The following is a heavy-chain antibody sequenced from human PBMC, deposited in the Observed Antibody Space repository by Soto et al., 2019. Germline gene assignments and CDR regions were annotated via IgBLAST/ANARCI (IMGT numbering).Heavy chain of an antibody. CDR2: IYWDNDT. CDR3: AHRPLTYYSDTGRYLNWYDF. D-gene: IGHD3-22*01. J-gene: IGHJ5*01. Sequence: QSGPTLVNPTQTLTLTCTFSGFSHTTSGVGVAWIRQPPGKALEWLALIYWDNDTRYSPSLESRLTITKGTSKNQVVLTMTNMDPVDTATYFCAHRPLTYYSDTGRYLNWYDFWGQGILVTVSS. V-gene: IGHV2-5*02. CDR1: GFSHTTSGVG.